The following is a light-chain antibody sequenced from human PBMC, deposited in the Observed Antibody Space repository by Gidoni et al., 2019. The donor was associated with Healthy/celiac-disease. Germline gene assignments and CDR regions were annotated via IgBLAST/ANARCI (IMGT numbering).Light chain of an antibody. CDR1: QSVLYSSNNKNY. V-gene: IGKV4-1*01. Sequence: DTVMIQSQDSLAVSLGERATINCKSSQSVLYSSNNKNYLAWYQQKPGQPPKLLIYWASTRESGVPDRFSGRGSGTDYTLTISSLQAEDVAVYYCQQYYSTPQTFGQGTKVEIK. CDR3: QQYYSTPQT. J-gene: IGKJ1*01. CDR2: WAS.